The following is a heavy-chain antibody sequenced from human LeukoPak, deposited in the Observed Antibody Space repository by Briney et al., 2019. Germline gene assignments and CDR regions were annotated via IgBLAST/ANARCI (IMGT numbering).Heavy chain of an antibody. CDR1: GYTFSGYY. Sequence: ASVKVSCKASGYTFSGYYIHWVRQAPGQGLEWMGWINPNSGGTNYAQRFQGRVTMTRDTSISTAYMDLSRLRSDDTAVYYCARDLDQPTMVRGVITNWFDPWGQGTLVTVSS. CDR2: INPNSGGT. V-gene: IGHV1-2*02. CDR3: ARDLDQPTMVRGVITNWFDP. D-gene: IGHD3-10*01. J-gene: IGHJ5*02.